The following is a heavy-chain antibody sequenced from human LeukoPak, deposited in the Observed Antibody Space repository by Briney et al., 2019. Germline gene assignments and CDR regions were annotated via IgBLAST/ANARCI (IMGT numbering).Heavy chain of an antibody. V-gene: IGHV3-64*02. CDR2: INSNGVKT. Sequence: GGSLRLSCVASGFTFSTCPMHWVRQTPGKGLEYVASINSNGVKTYYVDSVKGRVTISRDNSKDTVFLQMDSLRPEDMAVYYCAREESGFLVRGPFDYWGQGTLVTVSS. D-gene: IGHD3-10*01. CDR1: GFTFSTCP. CDR3: AREESGFLVRGPFDY. J-gene: IGHJ4*02.